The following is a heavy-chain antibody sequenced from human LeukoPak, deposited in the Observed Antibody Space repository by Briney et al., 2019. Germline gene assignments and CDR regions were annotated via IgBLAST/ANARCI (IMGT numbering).Heavy chain of an antibody. V-gene: IGHV4-59*08. CDR2: IFSTGST. J-gene: IGHJ5*02. CDR1: GGSISNYF. D-gene: IGHD6-19*01. Sequence: SETLSPTCTVSGGSISNYFWSWIRQPPEKRLEWIGHIFSTGSTTYSPSLKSRVIMSVDTSKNQFSLKVTSVTAADTPVYYCARHGYSSGSLAWFDPWGQGTQVTVSS. CDR3: ARHGYSSGSLAWFDP.